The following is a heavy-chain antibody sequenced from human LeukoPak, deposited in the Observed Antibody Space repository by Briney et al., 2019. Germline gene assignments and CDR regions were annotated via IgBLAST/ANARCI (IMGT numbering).Heavy chain of an antibody. V-gene: IGHV3-48*01. CDR2: ISSDSDTV. CDR1: GFTFNYYS. D-gene: IGHD3-3*01. Sequence: GGSLRLSCAASGFTFNYYSMNWVRQAPGKGLEWVSYISSDSDTVFYADSVMGRFTISRDNGQNSLCLQMNSLRAEDTAVYFCARDKVRVGVGAFDYWGQGTLVTVSS. CDR3: ARDKVRVGVGAFDY. J-gene: IGHJ4*02.